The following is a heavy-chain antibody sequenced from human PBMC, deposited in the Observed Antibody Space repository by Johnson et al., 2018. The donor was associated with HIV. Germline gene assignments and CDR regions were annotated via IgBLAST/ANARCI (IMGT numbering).Heavy chain of an antibody. CDR3: ARGWVGATLRAFDI. J-gene: IGHJ3*02. Sequence: EVQLVESGGGVVRPGGSLRLACAATGFTFDDYGMSWVRQGPGKGLEWVSGINWNGGNTDFADAVKGRFNVCRDNAKNSLYLQMNSLRAEDTAMYYCARGWVGATLRAFDIWGQGTMVTVSS. CDR1: GFTFDDYG. V-gene: IGHV3-20*04. D-gene: IGHD1-26*01. CDR2: INWNGGNT.